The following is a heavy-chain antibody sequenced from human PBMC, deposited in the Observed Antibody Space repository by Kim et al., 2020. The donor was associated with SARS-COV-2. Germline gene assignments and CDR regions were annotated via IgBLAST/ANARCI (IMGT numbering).Heavy chain of an antibody. V-gene: IGHV3-49*02. Sequence: TENAASVQGRFTLSRYDSESIAYLQMNSLKTEDTAVYYCTRAGLWFGESDYWGQGTLVTVSS. CDR2: T. J-gene: IGHJ4*02. CDR3: TRAGLWFGESDY. D-gene: IGHD3-10*01.